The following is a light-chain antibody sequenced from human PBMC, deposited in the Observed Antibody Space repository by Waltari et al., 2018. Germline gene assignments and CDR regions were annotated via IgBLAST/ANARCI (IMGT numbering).Light chain of an antibody. CDR3: QQYHSIPLT. V-gene: IGKV1-NL1*01. Sequence: DIQMTQSPSSLSASVGDRVTITCRASPGLSNSLVWYQQKPGKAPKLLLHAASRLESGVPSRFSGSGSGTDYTLTISSLQPEDSASYYCQQYHSIPLTFGGGTKVEIK. CDR1: PGLSNS. J-gene: IGKJ4*01. CDR2: AAS.